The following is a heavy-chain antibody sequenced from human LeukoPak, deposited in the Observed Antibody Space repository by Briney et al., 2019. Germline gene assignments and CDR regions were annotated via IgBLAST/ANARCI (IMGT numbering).Heavy chain of an antibody. CDR1: EFTFSTLW. D-gene: IGHD2-15*01. CDR2: ISPDGTTT. J-gene: IGHJ4*02. V-gene: IGHV3-74*01. Sequence: PGGSLRLSCAASEFTFSTLWMHWVRQAPGKGLVWVSRISPDGTTTTYAESAKGRFTTFRDNAKNTLYLQMNSLRAEDTALYYCAGGGSGRYCSGGSCSVFNYWGQGTLVTVSS. CDR3: AGGGSGRYCSGGSCSVFNY.